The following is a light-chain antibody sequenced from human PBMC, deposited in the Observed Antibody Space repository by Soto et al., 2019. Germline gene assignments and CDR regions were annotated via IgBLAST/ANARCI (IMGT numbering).Light chain of an antibody. Sequence: QSALTQPPSASWSPGQSVTISCTGTSSDVGAYDFVSWYQKHPGEAPKLKIYEDTKRPSVVPYRFSGSKSGNTSSLTVSGLQTEDEADYYCSSFAKSNNFVFGTGT. CDR2: EDT. CDR3: SSFAKSNNFV. J-gene: IGLJ1*01. CDR1: SSDVGAYDF. V-gene: IGLV2-8*01.